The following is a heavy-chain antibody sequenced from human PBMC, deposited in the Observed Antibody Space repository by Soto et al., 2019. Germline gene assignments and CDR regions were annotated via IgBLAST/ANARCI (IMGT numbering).Heavy chain of an antibody. Sequence: GGSLRLSCAASGFTFSSYSMNWVRQAPGKGLEWVSSISSSSSYIYYADSVKGRFTISRDNAKNSLYLQMNSLRAEDTAVYYCARCIAAAGGFWYGMDVWAKGPRSPSP. J-gene: IGHJ6*02. CDR1: GFTFSSYS. V-gene: IGHV3-21*01. CDR3: ARCIAAAGGFWYGMDV. CDR2: ISSSSSYI. D-gene: IGHD6-13*01.